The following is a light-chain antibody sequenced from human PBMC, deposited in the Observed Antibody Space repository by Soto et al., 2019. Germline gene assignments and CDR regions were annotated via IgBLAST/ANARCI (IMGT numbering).Light chain of an antibody. CDR2: EVG. J-gene: IGLJ1*01. V-gene: IGLV2-23*02. CDR1: SSDVGNYNL. CDR3: CSYAGSGTYV. Sequence: QSALTQPASVSGSPGQSITISCTGTSSDVGNYNLVSWYQHHPGKAPKLMIYEVGERPSGVSNRFSGSKSGNTASLTLSGLQAEDEADYYCCSYAGSGTYVFGIGTKV.